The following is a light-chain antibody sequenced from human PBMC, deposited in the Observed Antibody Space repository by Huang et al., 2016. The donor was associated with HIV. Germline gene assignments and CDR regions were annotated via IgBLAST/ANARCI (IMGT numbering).Light chain of an antibody. V-gene: IGKV1-8*01. CDR2: AAS. CDR3: QQYYSYRT. CDR1: QDINNF. Sequence: AIRMTQSPSSLSASTGDRVNITCRASQDINNFLAWYQQKPGKAPNLLIYAASILETGVPSICSGSGSGTEFNLSISCLQSEDFATYYCQQYYSYRTFGQGTQVEIK. J-gene: IGKJ1*01.